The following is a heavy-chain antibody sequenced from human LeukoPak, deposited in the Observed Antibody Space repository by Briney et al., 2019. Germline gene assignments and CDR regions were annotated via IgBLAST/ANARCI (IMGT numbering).Heavy chain of an antibody. CDR1: GFTFSSYG. CDR2: IWYDGSNK. D-gene: IGHD4-17*01. CDR3: ARDPNGDYYFDY. V-gene: IGHV3-33*01. J-gene: IGHJ4*02. Sequence: GGSLRLSCAASGFTFSSYGMHWVRQAPGKGLEWVAVIWYDGSNKYHADSVKGRFTISRDNSKNTLYLQMNSLRAEDTAVYYCARDPNGDYYFDYWGQGTLVTVSS.